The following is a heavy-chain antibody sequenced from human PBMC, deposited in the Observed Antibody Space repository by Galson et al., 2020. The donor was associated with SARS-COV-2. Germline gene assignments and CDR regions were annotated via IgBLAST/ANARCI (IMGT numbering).Heavy chain of an antibody. Sequence: ETTETLSLTCTVSGGSISGGGYYWSWIRQHPGKGLEWIGYIYYTGSAYYNSSLQSRVAISVDTSKNKFSLKLNSMTAADTAVNYCARGGSSLAYGMDVWGQGTTVTVSS. V-gene: IGHV4-31*03. CDR3: ARGGSSLAYGMDV. J-gene: IGHJ6*02. CDR2: IYYTGSA. CDR1: GGSISGGGYY. D-gene: IGHD1-26*01.